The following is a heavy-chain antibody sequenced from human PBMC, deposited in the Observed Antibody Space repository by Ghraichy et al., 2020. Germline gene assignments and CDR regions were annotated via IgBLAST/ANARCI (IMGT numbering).Heavy chain of an antibody. J-gene: IGHJ4*02. D-gene: IGHD2-21*01. CDR2: MTTTSSTI. Sequence: LSLTCAASGFTFSSYSMNWVRQAPGKGLEWVSFMTTTSSTISYADSVKGRFTIYRDNAKNTLFLQMSSLRDDDTGVYYCARTTTYFGDECYSLFDYWGQGTLVTVSS. CDR3: ARTTTYFGDECYSLFDY. V-gene: IGHV3-48*02. CDR1: GFTFSSYS.